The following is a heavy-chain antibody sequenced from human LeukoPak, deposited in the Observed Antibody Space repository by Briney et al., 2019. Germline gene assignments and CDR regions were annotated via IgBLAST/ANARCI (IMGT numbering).Heavy chain of an antibody. CDR1: GGSISSYY. Sequence: SGTLSLTCTVSGGSISSYYWSWIRQPPGKGLEWIGYIYYSGSTNYNPSLKSRVTISVDTSKNQFSLKLSSVTAADTAVYYCARVPYSGYVNWFDPWGQGTLVTVSS. CDR3: ARVPYSGYVNWFDP. V-gene: IGHV4-59*01. J-gene: IGHJ5*02. CDR2: IYYSGST. D-gene: IGHD5-12*01.